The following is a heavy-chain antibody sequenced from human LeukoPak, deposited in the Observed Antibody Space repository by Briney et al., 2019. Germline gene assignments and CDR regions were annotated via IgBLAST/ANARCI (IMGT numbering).Heavy chain of an antibody. V-gene: IGHV5-51*01. Sequence: HGESLKISCKGSGYSFSTYWIGWVRQMPGKGLEWVGIIYPGDSDTRYSPSFQGQVTISADKFISTAFLQWSSLKASDTAMYYCARVDGVGVSGDYWGQGTLVTVSS. CDR1: GYSFSTYW. D-gene: IGHD1-26*01. CDR3: ARVDGVGVSGDY. CDR2: IYPGDSDT. J-gene: IGHJ4*02.